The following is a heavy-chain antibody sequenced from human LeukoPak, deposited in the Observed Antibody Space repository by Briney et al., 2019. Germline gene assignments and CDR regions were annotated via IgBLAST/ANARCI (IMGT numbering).Heavy chain of an antibody. CDR3: GRGSRDLSPVIPDRNAFHI. CDR2: IHTTGTT. D-gene: IGHD2-21*02. CDR1: GGSINSGSDY. J-gene: IGHJ3*02. V-gene: IGHV4-61*02. Sequence: SQTLSLTCTLSGGSINSGSDYWTWVRQPARKGLEWIGRIHTTGTTTYNPSLENRVTISKDTSNNRFSLKLRSATAADTAVYYCGRGSRDLSPVIPDRNAFHIWGPGTIVTVSS.